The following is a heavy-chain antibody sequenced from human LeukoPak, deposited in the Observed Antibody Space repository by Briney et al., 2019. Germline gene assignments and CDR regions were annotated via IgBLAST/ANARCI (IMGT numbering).Heavy chain of an antibody. CDR2: INPSGGSA. CDR1: GDTFTSYY. CDR3: ARRSTLCSGTSCYLGY. V-gene: IGHV1-46*01. J-gene: IGHJ4*02. D-gene: IGHD2-2*01. Sequence: ASVKVSCKASGDTFTSYYMHWVRQAPGQGLEWMGVINPSGGSASYAQKFQGRVTMTRDTSTTTDYMELSSLRSEDTAVYYCARRSTLCSGTSCYLGYWGQGTLVTVSS.